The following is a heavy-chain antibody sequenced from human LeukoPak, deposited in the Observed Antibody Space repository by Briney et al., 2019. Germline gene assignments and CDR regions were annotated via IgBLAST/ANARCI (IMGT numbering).Heavy chain of an antibody. V-gene: IGHV3-48*03. Sequence: GGSLRLSCSASGFTFSSHEMNWVRQAPGQGLEWVAYIGGSGKTKYNADSVKGRFTISRDNAKNSLYLQMNTLTAEDTAVYYCAGSTPYGYFDFWGQGTPVTVSS. CDR2: IGGSGKTK. CDR3: AGSTPYGYFDF. CDR1: GFTFSSHE. D-gene: IGHD2-15*01. J-gene: IGHJ4*02.